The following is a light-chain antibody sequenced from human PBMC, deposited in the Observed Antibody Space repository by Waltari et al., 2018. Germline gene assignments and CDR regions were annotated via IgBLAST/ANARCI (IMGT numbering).Light chain of an antibody. Sequence: EIVLTQSPGTLSLSQGERATLSCRASQSVSTYVAWYQQKPGQAPRLLIYHAATRATGIPDRFSGSGSGTDFSLTISRLEPEDFAVYHCQHYLRLPATFGQGTKVEIK. CDR3: QHYLRLPAT. CDR2: HAA. CDR1: QSVSTY. V-gene: IGKV3-20*01. J-gene: IGKJ1*01.